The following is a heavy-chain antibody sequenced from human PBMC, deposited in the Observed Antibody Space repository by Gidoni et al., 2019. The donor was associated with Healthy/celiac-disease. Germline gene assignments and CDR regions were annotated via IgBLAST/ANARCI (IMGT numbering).Heavy chain of an antibody. CDR1: GGSISSSSYY. CDR3: ARGSVVVGPFDY. V-gene: IGHV4-39*01. Sequence: QLQLQESGPGLVKPSETLSLPCTFSGGSISSSSYYWGWIRQPPGKGLEWIGSIYYSGSTYYNPSLKSRVTISVDTSKNQFSLKLSSVTAADTAVYYCARGSVVVGPFDYWGQGTLVTVSS. CDR2: IYYSGST. D-gene: IGHD2-15*01. J-gene: IGHJ4*02.